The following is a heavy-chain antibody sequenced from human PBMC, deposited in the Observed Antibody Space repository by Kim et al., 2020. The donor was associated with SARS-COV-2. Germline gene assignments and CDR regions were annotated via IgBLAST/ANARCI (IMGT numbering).Heavy chain of an antibody. CDR3: AKGFRLGNYDVPIYNYYGLGV. D-gene: IGHD3-3*01. J-gene: IGHJ6*02. V-gene: IGHV3-23*01. CDR1: GFTFYMYA. Sequence: GGSLRLSCAGSGFTFYMYAMTWVRQVPGRGLEWVAATSGSGGSTYYADSVRGRFTISRDNSKNTVYLQMDILRAEDTAIYYCAKGFRLGNYDVPIYNYYGLGVWGQGTTVTVSS. CDR2: TSGSGGST.